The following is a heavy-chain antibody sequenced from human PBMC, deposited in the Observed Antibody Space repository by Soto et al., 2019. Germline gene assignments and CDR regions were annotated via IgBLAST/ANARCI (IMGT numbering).Heavy chain of an antibody. CDR1: GFTFSIYS. V-gene: IGHV3-21*01. CDR2: ISSSSSYI. Sequence: WGSLIIACASSGFTFSIYSMSWVRQAPGKGLEWVSSISSSSSYIYYADSVKGRFTISRDNARNSLYLQMNSLRAEDTAVYYCARDKPYYYGSGDYWGQGTLVTVSS. CDR3: ARDKPYYYGSGDY. D-gene: IGHD3-10*01. J-gene: IGHJ4*02.